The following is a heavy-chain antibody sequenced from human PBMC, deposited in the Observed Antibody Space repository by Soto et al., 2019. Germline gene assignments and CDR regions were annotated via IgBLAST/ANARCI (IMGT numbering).Heavy chain of an antibody. Sequence: QITLKESGPTLVKPTQTLTLTCTFSGFSLSTSGVGVGWIRQPPGKALEWLALIYWDDDKRYSPSLKSRLTITKDTSKNQVVLTMTNMDPVDTATYYCAHRPGADILTGSYRAYYYYGMDVWGQGTTVTVSS. CDR2: IYWDDDK. J-gene: IGHJ6*02. CDR3: AHRPGADILTGSYRAYYYYGMDV. V-gene: IGHV2-5*02. CDR1: GFSLSTSGVG. D-gene: IGHD3-9*01.